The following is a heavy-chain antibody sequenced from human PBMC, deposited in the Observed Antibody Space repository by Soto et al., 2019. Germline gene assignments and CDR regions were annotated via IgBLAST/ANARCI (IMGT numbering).Heavy chain of an antibody. Sequence: QVQLVQSGAEVRKPGSSVKVSCTASGDTFNFYTISWVRQAPGQGLEWMGRVIPMLRMSNYAQKFQGRVTSSADKSTSTAYMALSSLRSDDTAVYYCATNYGSGSKHFDYWGQGTLVTVSS. CDR3: ATNYGSGSKHFDY. CDR2: VIPMLRMS. V-gene: IGHV1-69*02. CDR1: GDTFNFYT. J-gene: IGHJ4*02. D-gene: IGHD3-10*01.